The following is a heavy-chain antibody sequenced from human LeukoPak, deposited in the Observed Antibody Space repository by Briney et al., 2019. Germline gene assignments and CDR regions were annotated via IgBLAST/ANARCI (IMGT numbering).Heavy chain of an antibody. CDR3: AKDSSGYYFFDY. V-gene: IGHV4-39*07. CDR2: IYYSGST. D-gene: IGHD3-22*01. J-gene: IGHJ4*02. Sequence: SETLSLTCTVSGGSISSSSYYWGWIRQPPGKGLEWIGSIYYSGSTYYNPSLKSRVTMSVDTSKNQFSLNLSSVTAADTAVYYCAKDSSGYYFFDYWGQGTLVTVSS. CDR1: GGSISSSSYY.